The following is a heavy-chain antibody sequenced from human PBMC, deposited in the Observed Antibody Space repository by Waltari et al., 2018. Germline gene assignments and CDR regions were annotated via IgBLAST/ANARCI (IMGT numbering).Heavy chain of an antibody. J-gene: IGHJ4*02. CDR1: GDSISSSNYY. CDR3: ARSSAGMPRWLGDY. CDR2: VYYSGTT. V-gene: IGHV4-39*01. Sequence: QLQLQESGPGLVKPSETLSLSCSVSGDSISSSNYYWGWIRQPPGKGLEWIASVYYSGTTSDNPSLKSRGTISADTSRNQFYLRLTSVTATDTAVYYCARSSAGMPRWLGDYWGQGILVTVSS. D-gene: IGHD5-12*01.